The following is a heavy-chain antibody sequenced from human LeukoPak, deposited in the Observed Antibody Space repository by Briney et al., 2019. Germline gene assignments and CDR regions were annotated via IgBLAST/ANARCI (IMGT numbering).Heavy chain of an antibody. CDR3: ASGVTGNWYFDL. CDR2: INRDGSAK. J-gene: IGHJ2*01. V-gene: IGHV3-7*01. D-gene: IGHD7-27*01. CDR1: GFTFSSYW. Sequence: SGGSLRLSCAASGFTFSSYWMTWVRQAPGKGLEWVAIINRDGSAKYYVDSVKGRFTISRDNAKNSLFLHMNNLRAEDTAVYYCASGVTGNWYFDLWGPGTLVTVSS.